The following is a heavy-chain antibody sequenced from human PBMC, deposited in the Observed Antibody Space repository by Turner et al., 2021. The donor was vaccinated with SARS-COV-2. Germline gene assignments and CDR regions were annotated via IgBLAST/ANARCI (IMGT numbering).Heavy chain of an antibody. D-gene: IGHD6-6*01. Sequence: QVQLVESGGRLVQPGRSLRLSRAVSGFTFSTYDMHWVRQGPGKGLEWVGVIWYDGSNKFYVDAVKGRFTISRDNSKNTLYLQMNSLRAEDTAVYYCARDYSSSSYLVSWFDPWGQGTLVTVSS. J-gene: IGHJ5*02. CDR2: IWYDGSNK. CDR3: ARDYSSSSYLVSWFDP. V-gene: IGHV3-33*01. CDR1: GFTFSTYD.